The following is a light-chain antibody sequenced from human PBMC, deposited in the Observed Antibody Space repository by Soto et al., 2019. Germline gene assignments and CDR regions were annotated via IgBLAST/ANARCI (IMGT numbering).Light chain of an antibody. CDR1: QSISTS. J-gene: IGKJ4*01. Sequence: DIQMTQSPSSLSASVGDRVTITCRTSQSISTSFNWYQQKPGTAPKLLIYGASSLQSGVPSRFSGSGSGTDFTLTIRSLQPEDFATYYCQQTSNTPQTFGGGTKVEIK. CDR3: QQTSNTPQT. CDR2: GAS. V-gene: IGKV1-39*01.